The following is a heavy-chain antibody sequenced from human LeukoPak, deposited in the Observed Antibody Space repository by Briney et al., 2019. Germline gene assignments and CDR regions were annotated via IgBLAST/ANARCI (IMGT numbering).Heavy chain of an antibody. J-gene: IGHJ4*02. V-gene: IGHV3-30*02. D-gene: IGHD5-18*01. CDR2: IRYDARNI. CDR3: AKDIYSYGELDY. Sequence: PGGSLRLSCAASGFTFSNDGMHWVRQAPGKGLEWVAFIRYDARNIYYADSVKGRFIISRDNSKNTLYLQMNSLRTEDTAFYYCAKDIYSYGELDYWGQGTLVAVSS. CDR1: GFTFSNDG.